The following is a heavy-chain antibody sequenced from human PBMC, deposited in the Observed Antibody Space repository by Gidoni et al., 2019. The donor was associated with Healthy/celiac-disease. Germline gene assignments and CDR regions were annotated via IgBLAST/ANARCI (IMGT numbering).Heavy chain of an antibody. CDR2: IIPTLGIA. V-gene: IGHV1-69*04. CDR3: ARVSSGYVDY. J-gene: IGHJ4*02. Sequence: QVQLVQSGAEVKKPGSSVKVSCKASGGTFSSYAISWVRQAPGQGLDWMGRIIPTLGIANYAQKFQGRVTITADKSTSTAYMELSSLRSEDTAVYYCARVSSGYVDYWGQGTLVTVSS. D-gene: IGHD3-22*01. CDR1: GGTFSSYA.